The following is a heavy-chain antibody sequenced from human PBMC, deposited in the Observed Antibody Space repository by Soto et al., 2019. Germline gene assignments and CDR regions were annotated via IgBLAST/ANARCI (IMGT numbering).Heavy chain of an antibody. CDR3: ARGHGGITIFGAPGHFDY. CDR2: IYYSGST. J-gene: IGHJ4*02. V-gene: IGHV4-39*01. CDR1: GGSISSGSYY. Sequence: QLQLQESGPGLVKPSETLSLTCTVSGGSISSGSYYWGWIRQPPGKGLEWIGSIYYSGSTYYNPSLKSRATISVDTSKNQFSLKLSSVTAADTAVYFCARGHGGITIFGAPGHFDYWGQGTLVTVSS. D-gene: IGHD3-3*01.